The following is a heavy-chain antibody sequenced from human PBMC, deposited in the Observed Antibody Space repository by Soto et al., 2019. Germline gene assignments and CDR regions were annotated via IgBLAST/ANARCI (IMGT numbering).Heavy chain of an antibody. D-gene: IGHD6-13*01. V-gene: IGHV3-23*01. Sequence: GGSLRLSCAASGFTFSSYAMSWVRQAPGKGLEWVSAISGSGGSTYYADSVKGRFTISRDNSKNTLYLQMNSLRAEDTAVYYCAKGGSSSRYGLSWFDPWGQATLVTVSS. CDR1: GFTFSSYA. J-gene: IGHJ5*02. CDR3: AKGGSSSRYGLSWFDP. CDR2: ISGSGGST.